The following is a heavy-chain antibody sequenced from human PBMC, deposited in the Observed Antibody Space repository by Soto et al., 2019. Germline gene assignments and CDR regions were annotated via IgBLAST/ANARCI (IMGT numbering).Heavy chain of an antibody. V-gene: IGHV1-2*04. CDR3: VRNGGGSGSYYSIDV. D-gene: IGHD1-26*01. J-gene: IGHJ4*02. Sequence: AAVKVSCKASGYSFSDHYIHWVRQAPGQGLEWMGWINPDSGGTNYAQKFQDWVIMTSDTSINTVYMELSGLRSDDIAVYYCVRNGGGSGSYYSIDVWGPGTLVTVSS. CDR1: GYSFSDHY. CDR2: INPDSGGT.